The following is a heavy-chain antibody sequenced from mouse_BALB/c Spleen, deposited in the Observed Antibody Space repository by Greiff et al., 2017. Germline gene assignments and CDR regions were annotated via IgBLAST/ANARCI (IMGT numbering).Heavy chain of an antibody. CDR1: GYTFTDHA. D-gene: IGHD2-4*01. CDR3: KDYDVFSSFAY. V-gene: IGHV1S53*02. Sequence: QVQLQQSDAELVKPGASVKISCKASGYTFTDHAIHWVKQKPEQGLEWIGYISPGNGDIKYNEKFKGKATLTADKSSSTAYMQLNSLTSEDSAVYFGKDYDVFSSFAYWGQGTLVTVSA. J-gene: IGHJ3*01. CDR2: ISPGNGDI.